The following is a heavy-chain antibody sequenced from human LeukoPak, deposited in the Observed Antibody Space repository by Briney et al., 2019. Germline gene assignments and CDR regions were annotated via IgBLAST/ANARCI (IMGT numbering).Heavy chain of an antibody. J-gene: IGHJ4*02. D-gene: IGHD2-21*02. Sequence: PGGSLRLSCAASGFTFSSYAMSWVRQAPGKGLEWVSAISDTGGSKYYADSVKGRFTISRDNSKNTLYLQMNSLRAEDTAVYYCAKEGGPYCGGDCYSDYWGQGTLVIVSS. CDR1: GFTFSSYA. CDR3: AKEGGPYCGGDCYSDY. CDR2: ISDTGGSK. V-gene: IGHV3-23*01.